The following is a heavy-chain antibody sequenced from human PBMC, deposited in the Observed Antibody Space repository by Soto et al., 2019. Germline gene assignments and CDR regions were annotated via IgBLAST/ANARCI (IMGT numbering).Heavy chain of an antibody. V-gene: IGHV1-18*01. J-gene: IGHJ3*02. Sequence: QVQLVQSGAEVKKPGASVKVSCKTFGYSFRSYGISWVRQAPGQGLEWMGGINTYNGNTYYAQSLQGRVTITTDTSTSTAYMELRSLRSDDAAIYYCARENSGYVDAFDIWGQGTMVTVSS. D-gene: IGHD5-12*01. CDR2: INTYNGNT. CDR1: GYSFRSYG. CDR3: ARENSGYVDAFDI.